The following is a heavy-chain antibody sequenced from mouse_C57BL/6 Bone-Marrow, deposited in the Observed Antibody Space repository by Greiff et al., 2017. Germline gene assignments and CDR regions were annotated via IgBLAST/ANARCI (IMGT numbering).Heavy chain of an antibody. Sequence: QVQLQQSGPELVKPGASVKISCKASGYAFSSSWMNWVKQRPGKGLEWIGRIYPGDGDTNYNGKFKGKATLTADKSSSTAYMQLSSLTSEDSAVYVCARRLRAWFAYWGQGTLVTVSA. CDR2: IYPGDGDT. CDR3: ARRLRAWFAY. J-gene: IGHJ3*01. V-gene: IGHV1-82*01. CDR1: GYAFSSSW. D-gene: IGHD1-1*01.